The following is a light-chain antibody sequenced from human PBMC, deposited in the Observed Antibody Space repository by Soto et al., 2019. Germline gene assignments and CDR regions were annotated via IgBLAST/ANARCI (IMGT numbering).Light chain of an antibody. CDR1: QSVLYSSNNKNY. CDR3: QDYYSTPALA. Sequence: DIVMTQSPDSLAVSLGERATINCKSSQSVLYSSNNKNYLAWYQQKPGQPPKLLIYWASTRESGVPDRFGGSGSWTDFTLTISSLQAEDVAVYYDQDYYSTPALAFGRGTKVLIK. V-gene: IGKV4-1*01. J-gene: IGKJ4*01. CDR2: WAS.